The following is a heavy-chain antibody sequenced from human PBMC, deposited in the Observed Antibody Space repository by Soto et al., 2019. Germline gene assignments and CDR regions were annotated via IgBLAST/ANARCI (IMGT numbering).Heavy chain of an antibody. J-gene: IGHJ4*02. D-gene: IGHD3-22*01. CDR3: ARSVLGYYYDSSGYYYGY. Sequence: GASVKVSCKASGGTFSSYAISWVRQAPGQGLEWMGGIIPIFGTANYAQKFQGRVTITADESTSTAYMELSSLRSEDTAVYYCARSVLGYYYDSSGYYYGYWGQGTLVTVSS. CDR1: GGTFSSYA. CDR2: IIPIFGTA. V-gene: IGHV1-69*13.